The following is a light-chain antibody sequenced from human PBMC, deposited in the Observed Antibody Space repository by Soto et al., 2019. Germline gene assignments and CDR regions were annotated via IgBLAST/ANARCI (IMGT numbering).Light chain of an antibody. CDR3: QQYNSYLFT. CDR2: TAS. J-gene: IGKJ3*01. V-gene: IGKV1-5*03. CDR1: PSISSW. Sequence: DIQMTQSPSTLSASVGDRVPITCRASPSISSWLAWYQPKPGKAPKLLIYTASSLESGVPSRFSGSGSGTEFTLTISSLQPDDFATYYCQQYNSYLFTFGPGTKVDIK.